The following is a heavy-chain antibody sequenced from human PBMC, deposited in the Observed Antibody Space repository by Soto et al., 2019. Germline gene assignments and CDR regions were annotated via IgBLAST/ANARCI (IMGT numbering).Heavy chain of an antibody. V-gene: IGHV3-23*01. Sequence: DVPLRLSWASSPCTFSSYALTLVRTTPGKGLEWVSAISGSGGSTYYADSGKGRFTISRDNSQNTLYLQMNSLRAEGTAVYYCATALGYGDPYDYYGMEVWSQGT. CDR3: ATALGYGDPYDYYGMEV. J-gene: IGHJ6*02. CDR1: PCTFSSYA. D-gene: IGHD4-17*01. CDR2: ISGSGGST.